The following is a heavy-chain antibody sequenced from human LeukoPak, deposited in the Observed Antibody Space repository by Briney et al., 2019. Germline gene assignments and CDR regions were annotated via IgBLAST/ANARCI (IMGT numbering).Heavy chain of an antibody. V-gene: IGHV1-8*01. D-gene: IGHD3-22*01. CDR1: GYTFTSYD. CDR2: MNPNSGNT. J-gene: IGHJ3*02. CDR3: ARVKSYYYDTSDKDAFDI. Sequence: ASVKVSCKASGYTFTSYDINWVRQATGQGLEWMGLMNPNSGNTGYAQKFQGRVTMTRNTSINTAYMELSSLRSEDTAVYYCARVKSYYYDTSDKDAFDIWGQGTMVTVSS.